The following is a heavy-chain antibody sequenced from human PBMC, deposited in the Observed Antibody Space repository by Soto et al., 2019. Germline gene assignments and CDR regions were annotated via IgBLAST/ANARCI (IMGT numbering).Heavy chain of an antibody. J-gene: IGHJ5*02. CDR2: ISAYNGNT. CDR3: ARPLGDIVVVLAASNWFDP. D-gene: IGHD2-2*01. V-gene: IGHV1-18*04. Sequence: ASVKVSCKASGYTFTSYGISWVRQAPGQGLEWMGWISAYNGNTNYAQKLQDRVTMTTDTSTSTAYMELRSLRSDDTAVYYCARPLGDIVVVLAASNWFDPWGQGTLVTVSS. CDR1: GYTFTSYG.